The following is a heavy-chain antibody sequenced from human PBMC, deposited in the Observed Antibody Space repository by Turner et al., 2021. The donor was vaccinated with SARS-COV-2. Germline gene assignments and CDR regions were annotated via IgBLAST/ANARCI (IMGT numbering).Heavy chain of an antibody. Sequence: QVQLQESGPGPVKHSETLSLTCTVSGGSISSYYWNWIRQPPGKGLEWIGHIYYSGITNYNPSLKSRVTILVDTSKNQFSLKLSSVTAADTAVYYCARQEWLRGYFDYWGQGTLVTVSS. CDR1: GGSISSYY. J-gene: IGHJ4*02. V-gene: IGHV4-59*08. CDR2: IYYSGIT. D-gene: IGHD5-12*01. CDR3: ARQEWLRGYFDY.